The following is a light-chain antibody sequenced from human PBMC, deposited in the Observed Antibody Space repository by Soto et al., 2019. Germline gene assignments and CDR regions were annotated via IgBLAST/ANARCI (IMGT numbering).Light chain of an antibody. J-gene: IGKJ2*01. Sequence: EIVLTQSPGTLSLSPGERATLSCRASQSVSSTYLAWYQQKPGQAPRLLIYGASSRATGIPDRFSGSGSGTDFTLNISRLEPADFAVYYWQQYGSSLYTGGKGTKLEIK. V-gene: IGKV3-20*01. CDR1: QSVSSTY. CDR2: GAS. CDR3: QQYGSSLYT.